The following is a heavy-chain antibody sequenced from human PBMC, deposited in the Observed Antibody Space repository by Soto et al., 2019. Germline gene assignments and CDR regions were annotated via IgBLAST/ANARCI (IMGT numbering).Heavy chain of an antibody. CDR1: SGSISSFY. CDR3: ARGWGFWSGYYLDY. D-gene: IGHD3-3*01. J-gene: IGHJ4*02. CDR2: IYYSGDT. Sequence: SETLSLACQVSSGSISSFYWSWIRQPPGKALEWIGYIYYSGDTNYNPSLKSRVTMSVDTSKNQFSLKLSSVTAADTAIYYCARGWGFWSGYYLDYWGQGTLVTVSS. V-gene: IGHV4-59*01.